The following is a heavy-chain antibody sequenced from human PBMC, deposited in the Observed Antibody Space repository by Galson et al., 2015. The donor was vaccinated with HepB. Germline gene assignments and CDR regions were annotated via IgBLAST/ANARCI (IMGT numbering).Heavy chain of an antibody. CDR2: ISGSGITT. J-gene: IGHJ4*02. D-gene: IGHD2/OR15-2a*01. Sequence: SLRLSCATSGFTFSMYAMSWVRLTPGKGLEWVSHISGSGITTYYADSVKGRFTTSRDNAKNTVYLQMTNLRVEDTAIYFCARGPFLLPTEYLDYWGQGTQVTVAS. CDR1: GFTFSMYA. V-gene: IGHV3-23*01. CDR3: ARGPFLLPTEYLDY.